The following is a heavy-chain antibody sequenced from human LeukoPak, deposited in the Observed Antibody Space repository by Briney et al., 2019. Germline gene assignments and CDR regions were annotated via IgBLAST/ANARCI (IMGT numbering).Heavy chain of an antibody. J-gene: IGHJ6*02. V-gene: IGHV3-48*04. CDR1: GFTFSSYA. CDR2: ISSSGSTI. CDR3: ARGSLVPAAPGSSYYYGMDV. Sequence: GGSLRLSCAASGFTFSSYAMSWVRQAPGKGLEWVSYISSSGSTIYYADSVKGRFTISRDNAKNSLYLQMNSLRAEDTAVYYCARGSLVPAAPGSSYYYGMDVWGQGTTVTVSS. D-gene: IGHD2-2*01.